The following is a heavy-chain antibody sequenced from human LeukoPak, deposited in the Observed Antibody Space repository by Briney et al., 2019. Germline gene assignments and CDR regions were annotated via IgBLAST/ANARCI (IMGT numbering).Heavy chain of an antibody. CDR2: INPNSGGT. CDR3: AREVGYCSSTSCYRPRFDY. D-gene: IGHD2-2*02. J-gene: IGHJ4*02. Sequence: ASVKVSCKASGYTFTGYYMHWVRQAPGQGLEWMGWINPNSGGTNYAQKFQGRVTMTRDTSISTAYMELSRLRSDDTAVYYCAREVGYCSSTSCYRPRFDYWGQGTLVTVSS. V-gene: IGHV1-2*02. CDR1: GYTFTGYY.